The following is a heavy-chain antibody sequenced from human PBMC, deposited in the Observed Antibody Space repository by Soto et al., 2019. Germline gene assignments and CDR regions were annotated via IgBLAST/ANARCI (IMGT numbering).Heavy chain of an antibody. CDR3: AKDVGYYYDSSGYLN. J-gene: IGHJ4*02. Sequence: GGSLRISCAASGFTFSSYAMSWVRQAPGKGLEWVSAISGSGGSTYYADSVKGRFTISRDNSKNTLYLQMNSLRAEDTAVYYCAKDVGYYYDSSGYLNWGQGTLVTVSS. CDR1: GFTFSSYA. V-gene: IGHV3-23*01. D-gene: IGHD3-22*01. CDR2: ISGSGGST.